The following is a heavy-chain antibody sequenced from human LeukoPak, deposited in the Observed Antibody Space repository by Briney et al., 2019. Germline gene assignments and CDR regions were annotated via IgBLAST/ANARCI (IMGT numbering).Heavy chain of an antibody. CDR3: ARDYRRGATIFGVVTPSWYFDL. CDR1: GGSISSYY. CDR2: IYTSGST. V-gene: IGHV4-4*07. J-gene: IGHJ2*01. Sequence: TSETLSLTCTVSGGSISSYYWSWIRQPAGKGLEWIGRIYTSGSTNYNPSLKSRVTISVDKSKNQFSLKLGSVTAADTAVYYCARDYRRGATIFGVVTPSWYFDLWGRGTLVTVSS. D-gene: IGHD3-3*01.